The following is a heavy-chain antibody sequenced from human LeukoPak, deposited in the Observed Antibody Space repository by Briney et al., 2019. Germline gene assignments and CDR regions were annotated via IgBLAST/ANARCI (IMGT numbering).Heavy chain of an antibody. CDR3: ARHRIIAAGLYYFDY. Sequence: SETLSLTCTVSGDSFSSSSYNWGWLRQPPGKGLEWIGSIYYSGSSYYNPSLKRRVTISVDTSKDQLSLRLSSVTAADTAVYYCARHRIIAAGLYYFDYWGQGTLVTVSS. CDR2: IYYSGSS. J-gene: IGHJ4*02. V-gene: IGHV4-39*01. CDR1: GDSFSSSSYN. D-gene: IGHD6-13*01.